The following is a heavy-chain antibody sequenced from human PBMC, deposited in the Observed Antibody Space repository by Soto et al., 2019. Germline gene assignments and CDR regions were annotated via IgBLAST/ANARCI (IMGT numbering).Heavy chain of an antibody. D-gene: IGHD6-19*01. CDR3: ARSRTIKDFSSGWFTATVVTHVFDY. Sequence: QPGGSLRLSCAASGFTFSSYWMHWVRQAPGKGLVWVSRINSDGSSTSYADSVKGRFTISRDNAKNTLYLQMNSLRAEDTAVYYCARSRTIKDFSSGWFTATVVTHVFDYWGQGTLVTVSS. CDR1: GFTFSSYW. J-gene: IGHJ4*02. CDR2: INSDGSST. V-gene: IGHV3-74*01.